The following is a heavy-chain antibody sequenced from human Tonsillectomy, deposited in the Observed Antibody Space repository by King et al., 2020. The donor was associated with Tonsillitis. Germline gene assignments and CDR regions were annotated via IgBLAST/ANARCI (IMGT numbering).Heavy chain of an antibody. CDR3: ARGGKLWFGERYFQH. V-gene: IGHV3-33*05. CDR1: GFTFSRYG. CDR2: ISYDGSNK. J-gene: IGHJ1*01. Sequence: VQLVESGGGVVQPGRSLRHSCAASGFTFSRYGMHWVRQAPGKGLEWVAVISYDGSNKYYADSVKGRFTISRDNSKNTLYLQMNSLRAEDTAVYYCARGGKLWFGERYFQHWGQGTLVTVSS. D-gene: IGHD3-10*01.